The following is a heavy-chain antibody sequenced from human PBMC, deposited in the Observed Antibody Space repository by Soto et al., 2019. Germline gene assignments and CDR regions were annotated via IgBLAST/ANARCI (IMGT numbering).Heavy chain of an antibody. CDR3: ARGGGLYYYDSSGYFDY. V-gene: IGHV4-4*02. J-gene: IGHJ4*02. CDR1: GGSISSNNW. Sequence: QVRLQESGPGLVKPSGTLSLTCAVSGGSISSNNWWSWVRQPPGKGLEWIGEIYHSGSTNYKPSLTSRVPISVDKSKNPFSLKLSSVTAADTAVYYCARGGGLYYYDSSGYFDYWGQGTLVTVSS. D-gene: IGHD3-22*01. CDR2: IYHSGST.